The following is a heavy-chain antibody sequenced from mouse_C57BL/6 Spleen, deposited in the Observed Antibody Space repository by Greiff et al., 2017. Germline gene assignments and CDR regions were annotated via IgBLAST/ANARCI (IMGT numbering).Heavy chain of an antibody. CDR1: GYTFTDYY. CDR2: INPNNGGT. V-gene: IGHV1-26*01. CDR3: SRERGYGKPFAY. D-gene: IGHD2-1*01. J-gene: IGHJ3*01. Sequence: EVQLQQSGPELVKPGASVKISCKASGYTFTDYYMNWVKQSHGKSLEWIGDINPNNGGTSYNQKFKGKATLTVDKSSSTAYMELRSLTSEDSAFYYYSRERGYGKPFAYWGQGTLVTVSA.